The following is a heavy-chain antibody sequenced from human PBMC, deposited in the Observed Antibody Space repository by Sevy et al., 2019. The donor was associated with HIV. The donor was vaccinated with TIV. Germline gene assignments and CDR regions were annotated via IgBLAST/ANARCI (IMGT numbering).Heavy chain of an antibody. D-gene: IGHD6-19*01. J-gene: IGHJ4*02. CDR3: VSLFLSYRSGWSYFDY. Sequence: GGSLRLSCAISGFTVNDKYIIWVRQAPGKGLEWVSVIFSSCSTYYADSAKGRFTISRDNSKNTVDLQMNSVRVEDTAVYYCVSLFLSYRSGWSYFDYWGQGTLVTVSS. V-gene: IGHV3-66*02. CDR1: GFTVNDKY. CDR2: IFSSCST.